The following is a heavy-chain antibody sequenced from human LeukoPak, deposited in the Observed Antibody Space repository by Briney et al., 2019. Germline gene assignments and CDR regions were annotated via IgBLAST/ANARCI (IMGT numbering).Heavy chain of an antibody. D-gene: IGHD3-10*01. Sequence: DSVKVSCKASGYTFIAYYMHWVRQAPGQGLEWMGWINPNNGDTNYAQKFQGRVTMTRDTSISTAYMDLSSLTSDDTAVYYCARVVYGSVTDYFDYWGQGALVTVSS. J-gene: IGHJ4*02. CDR1: GYTFIAYY. CDR2: INPNNGDT. V-gene: IGHV1-2*02. CDR3: ARVVYGSVTDYFDY.